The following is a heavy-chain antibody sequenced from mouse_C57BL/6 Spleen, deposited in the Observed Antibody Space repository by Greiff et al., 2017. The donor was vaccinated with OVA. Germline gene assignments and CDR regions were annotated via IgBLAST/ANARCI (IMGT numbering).Heavy chain of an antibody. J-gene: IGHJ4*01. CDR1: GYAFSSYW. V-gene: IGHV1-80*01. D-gene: IGHD1-1*01. CDR2: IYPGDGDT. CDR3: AREDYGSSATRWMDY. Sequence: VQLQQSGAELVKPGASVKISCKASGYAFSSYWMNWVKQRPGKGLEWIGQIYPGDGDTNYNGKFKGKATLTADKSSSTAYMQLSSRTAEDSAVYFCAREDYGSSATRWMDYWGQGTSVTVSS.